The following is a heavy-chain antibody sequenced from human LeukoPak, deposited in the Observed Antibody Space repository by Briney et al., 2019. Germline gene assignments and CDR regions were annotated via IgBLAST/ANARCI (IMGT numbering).Heavy chain of an antibody. J-gene: IGHJ4*02. D-gene: IGHD3-10*01. V-gene: IGHV3-21*01. CDR3: ASANYYGSGSYRRPLDY. Sequence: GGSLRLSCAASGFTFTAYTINWVRQAPGKGLEWVSYISGSTTDIYYADSVKGRFTISRDNSKNTLYLQMNSLRAEDTAVYYCASANYYGSGSYRRPLDYWGQGTLVTVSS. CDR2: ISGSTTDI. CDR1: GFTFTAYT.